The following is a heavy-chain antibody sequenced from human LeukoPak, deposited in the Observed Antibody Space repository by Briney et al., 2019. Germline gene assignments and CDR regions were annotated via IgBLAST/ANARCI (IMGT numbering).Heavy chain of an antibody. D-gene: IGHD6-6*01. V-gene: IGHV4-59*01. J-gene: IGHJ4*02. CDR2: IYYSGST. Sequence: SETLSLTCTVSGGSISSYYWSWIRQPPGKGLEWIGYIYYSGSTNYNPSLKSRVTISVDTSKNQFSLKLSSVTAADTAVYYRATSIAARLYYFDYWGQGTLVTVSS. CDR3: ATSIAARLYYFDY. CDR1: GGSISSYY.